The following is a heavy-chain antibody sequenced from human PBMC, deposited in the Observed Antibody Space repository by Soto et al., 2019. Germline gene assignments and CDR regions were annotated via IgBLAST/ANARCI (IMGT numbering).Heavy chain of an antibody. CDR3: ASFGKYYYDSSGYYLRGVYGY. Sequence: SVKVSCKASGGTFSSYAISWVRQAPGQGLEWMGGIIPIFGTANYAQKFQGRVTITADESTSTAYMELSSLRSEDTAVYYCASFGKYYYDSSGYYLRGVYGYWG. CDR2: IIPIFGTA. V-gene: IGHV1-69*13. D-gene: IGHD3-22*01. CDR1: GGTFSSYA. J-gene: IGHJ4*01.